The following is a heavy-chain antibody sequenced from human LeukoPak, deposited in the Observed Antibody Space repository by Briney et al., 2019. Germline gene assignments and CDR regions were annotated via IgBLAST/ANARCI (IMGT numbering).Heavy chain of an antibody. CDR3: ASGSYYVRDDY. V-gene: IGHV3-23*01. CDR2: ISGGGDIT. D-gene: IGHD1-26*01. CDR1: GFNFANHA. J-gene: IGHJ4*02. Sequence: GGSLRLSCAASGFNFANHAMSWVHQTAGKGLEWVSAISGGGDITYYADSVKGRFTISRDNAKNTLYLQMNSLRAEDTAVYYCASGSYYVRDDYWGQGTLVTVSS.